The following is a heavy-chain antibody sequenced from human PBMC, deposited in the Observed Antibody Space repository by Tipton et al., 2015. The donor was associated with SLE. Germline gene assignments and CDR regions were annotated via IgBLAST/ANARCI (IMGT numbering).Heavy chain of an antibody. J-gene: IGHJ4*02. Sequence: VQLVQSGPEVKKPGASVKVSCKASGYTFTSYGISWVRQAPGQGLEWMGWISAYNGNTNYAQKLQGRVTMTTDTSTSTAYMGLRSLRSDDTAVYYWARVALSGYSYGLYYFDYWGQGTLVTVSS. CDR3: ARVALSGYSYGLYYFDY. D-gene: IGHD5-18*01. V-gene: IGHV1-18*01. CDR2: ISAYNGNT. CDR1: GYTFTSYG.